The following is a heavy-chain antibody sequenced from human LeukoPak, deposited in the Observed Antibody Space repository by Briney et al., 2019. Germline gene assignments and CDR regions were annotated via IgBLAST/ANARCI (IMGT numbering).Heavy chain of an antibody. CDR1: GGSISSYY. V-gene: IGHV4-59*01. D-gene: IGHD6-19*01. Sequence: PSETLSLTCTVSGGSISSYYWSWIRQPPGKGQEWIGYIYYSGSTNYNPSLKSRVTISVDTSKNQFSLKLSSVTAADTAVYYCASFFGIAVAGASFQHWGQGTLVTVSS. CDR2: IYYSGST. CDR3: ASFFGIAVAGASFQH. J-gene: IGHJ1*01.